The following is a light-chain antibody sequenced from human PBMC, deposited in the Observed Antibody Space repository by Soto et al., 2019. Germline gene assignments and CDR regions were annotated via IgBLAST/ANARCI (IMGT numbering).Light chain of an antibody. J-gene: IGLJ2*01. CDR2: DNN. CDR1: SSNIGNTS. CDR3: GTWDSSLSAVV. Sequence: QSVLTQPPSVSAAPGQKVTISCSGSSSNIGNTSVSWYQQFPGTAPKLLIYDNNSRPSGIPDRFSGSKSGTSATLGITGLQTGDEADYYCGTWDSSLSAVVFGGGTKLTVL. V-gene: IGLV1-51*01.